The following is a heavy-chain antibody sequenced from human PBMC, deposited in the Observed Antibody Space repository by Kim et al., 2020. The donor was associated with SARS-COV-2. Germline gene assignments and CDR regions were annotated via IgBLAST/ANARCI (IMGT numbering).Heavy chain of an antibody. D-gene: IGHD6-13*01. CDR3: ARQLGYSSSWYPDH. J-gene: IGHJ4*02. Sequence: GESLKISCRGSGYIFSSYWIGWVRQTPGKGLEWMGIIYPGDSDTRYSPSFQGQVTISADNSISTTYLQWSSLKASDTAMYYCARQLGYSSSWYPDHWGQGTLVTVSS. CDR1: GYIFSSYW. CDR2: IYPGDSDT. V-gene: IGHV5-51*01.